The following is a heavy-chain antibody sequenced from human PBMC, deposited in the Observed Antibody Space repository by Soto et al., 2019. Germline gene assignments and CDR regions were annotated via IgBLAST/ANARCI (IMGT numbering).Heavy chain of an antibody. CDR1: GYTFASNG. Sequence: SVKVSCKASGYTFASNGISWVRQAPGQGLEWIGWIVVGRGNTNYAQKFQERVTITRDMSTSTAYMELSSLRSEDTAVYYCAADPDGDYVSYYMDVWGKGTTVTVSS. J-gene: IGHJ6*03. D-gene: IGHD4-17*01. CDR3: AADPDGDYVSYYMDV. CDR2: IVVGRGNT. V-gene: IGHV1-58*02.